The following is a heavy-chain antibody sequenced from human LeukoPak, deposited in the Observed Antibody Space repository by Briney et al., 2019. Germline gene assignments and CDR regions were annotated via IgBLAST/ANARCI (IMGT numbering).Heavy chain of an antibody. CDR2: ITNRGSYL. CDR1: GFTFSGYS. V-gene: IGHV3-21*01. J-gene: IGHJ6*04. CDR3: AELGITMIGGV. Sequence: GGSLRLSCTASGFTFSGYSMNWVRQAPGKGLEWVSSITNRGSYLYYADSVKGRFTISRDNAKNSLYLQMNSLRAEDTAVYYCAELGITMIGGVWGKGTTVTISS. D-gene: IGHD3-10*02.